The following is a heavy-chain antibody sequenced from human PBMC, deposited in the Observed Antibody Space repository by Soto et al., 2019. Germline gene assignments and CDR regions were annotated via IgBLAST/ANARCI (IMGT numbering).Heavy chain of an antibody. V-gene: IGHV3-43*02. J-gene: IGHJ6*02. CDR3: TKARGVSGVVRDYYYGMDV. Sequence: GGSLRLSCAASGFTFDDYAMHWVRQAPGKGLEWVSLISGDGGSTYYADSVKGRFTISRDNSKNSLYLQMNSLRTEDTALYYCTKARGVSGVVRDYYYGMDVWGQGTTVTVSS. D-gene: IGHD3-3*01. CDR2: ISGDGGST. CDR1: GFTFDDYA.